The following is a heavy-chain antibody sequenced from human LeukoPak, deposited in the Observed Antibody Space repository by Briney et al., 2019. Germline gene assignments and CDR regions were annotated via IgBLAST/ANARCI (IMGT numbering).Heavy chain of an antibody. Sequence: SETLSLTCTVSGYSISTGYYWGWIRQPPGKGLEWIGTIYHSGSTYYNPSLKSRVTISVDTSKNQFSLNLSSVTAADTAVYYCARVWDGTGFDYWGQGTLVTASS. CDR3: ARVWDGTGFDY. D-gene: IGHD2-8*02. CDR2: IYHSGST. V-gene: IGHV4-38-2*02. CDR1: GYSISTGYY. J-gene: IGHJ4*02.